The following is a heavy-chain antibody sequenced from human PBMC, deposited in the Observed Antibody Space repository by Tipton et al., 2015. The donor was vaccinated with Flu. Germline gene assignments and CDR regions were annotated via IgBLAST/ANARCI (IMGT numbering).Heavy chain of an antibody. D-gene: IGHD2-15*01. Sequence: TLSLTCTVSGGSVTSSYWSWIRQPAGKGLEWIGRISTSGSTNYNASLESRVTMSRDTSKNHFSLRLSSATAADTAVYYCAAHCSGGSCSHAFDIWGQGTMVTVSS. CDR1: GGSVTSSY. CDR3: AAHCSGGSCSHAFDI. V-gene: IGHV4-4*07. CDR2: ISTSGST. J-gene: IGHJ3*02.